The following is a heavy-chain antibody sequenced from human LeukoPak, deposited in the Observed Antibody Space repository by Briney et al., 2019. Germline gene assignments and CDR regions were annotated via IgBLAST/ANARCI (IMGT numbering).Heavy chain of an antibody. CDR1: GFTFDDYG. CDR2: INWNSVSI. Sequence: PGGSLRLPCAASGFTFDDYGMHWVRQVPGKGLEWVSGINWNSVSIGYADSVKGRFTISRDNAKNSLYLQMNSLRPEDTALYYCAIDSKTPLFSFGAFDIWGQGTMVTVSS. V-gene: IGHV3-9*01. CDR3: AIDSKTPLFSFGAFDI. D-gene: IGHD3-16*01. J-gene: IGHJ3*02.